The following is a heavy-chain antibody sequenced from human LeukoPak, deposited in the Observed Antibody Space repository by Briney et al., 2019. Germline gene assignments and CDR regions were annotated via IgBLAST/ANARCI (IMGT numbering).Heavy chain of an antibody. CDR2: VYYSGST. CDR3: AGAVGGVNIFDS. D-gene: IGHD3-16*01. Sequence: SDTLSLTCTVSGRSMGSEYWTGIRQPPAKGLEWIGYVYYSGSTSYNPSLESRVTIPIETSKNQFSLKLTSVTAADRAVYYCAGAVGGVNIFDSWGEGILVTVSS. CDR1: GRSMGSEY. V-gene: IGHV4-59*13. J-gene: IGHJ4*02.